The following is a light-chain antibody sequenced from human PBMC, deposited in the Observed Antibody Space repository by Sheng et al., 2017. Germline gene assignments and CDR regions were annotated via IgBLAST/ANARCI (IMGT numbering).Light chain of an antibody. V-gene: IGLV3-1*01. CDR1: KLGDKY. CDR2: QDT. CDR3: QAWDTSTYVV. Sequence: SYDLTQPPSVSVSPGQTASITCSGDKLGDKYACWYQQKPGQSPVLLIYQDTKRPSGIPERFSGSNSGNTATLTISGTQAMDEADYYCQAWDTSTYVVFGGGTKLTVL. J-gene: IGLJ2*01.